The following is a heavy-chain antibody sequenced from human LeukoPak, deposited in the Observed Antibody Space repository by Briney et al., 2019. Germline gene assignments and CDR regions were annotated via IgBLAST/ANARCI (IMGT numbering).Heavy chain of an antibody. V-gene: IGHV7-4-1*02. J-gene: IGHJ4*02. CDR3: AREEQWLDTLFDY. Sequence: ASVKVSCKASGYTFTSYYMHWVRQAPGQGLEWMGWINTNTGNPTYAQGFTGRFVFSLDTSVSTAYLQISSLKAEDTAVYYCAREEQWLDTLFDYWGQGTLVTVSS. CDR1: GYTFTSYY. D-gene: IGHD6-19*01. CDR2: INTNTGNP.